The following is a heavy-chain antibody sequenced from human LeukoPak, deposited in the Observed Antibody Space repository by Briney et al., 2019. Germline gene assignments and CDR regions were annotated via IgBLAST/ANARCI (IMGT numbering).Heavy chain of an antibody. Sequence: HGASVKVSCKASGGTFSSYAISWVRQAPGQGLEWMGGIIPIFGTANYAQKFQGRVTITADESTSTAYVELSSLRSEDTAVYYCARDTVWGESTTLVNWDMDVWGKGTTVTVSS. D-gene: IGHD3-16*01. CDR1: GGTFSSYA. CDR2: IIPIFGTA. V-gene: IGHV1-69*13. J-gene: IGHJ6*03. CDR3: ARDTVWGESTTLVNWDMDV.